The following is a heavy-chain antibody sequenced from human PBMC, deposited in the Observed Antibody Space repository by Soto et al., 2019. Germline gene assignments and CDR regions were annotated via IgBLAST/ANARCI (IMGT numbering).Heavy chain of an antibody. CDR3: AKVALPRDYGYNRVCYFDY. CDR1: GFTFSSYA. D-gene: IGHD5-18*01. J-gene: IGHJ4*02. CDR2: ISGSGGST. Sequence: EVQLLESGGGLVQPGGSLRLSCAASGFTFSSYAMSWVRQAPGKGLEWVSAISGSGGSTYYADSVKGRFTISRDNSKNKLYLQMNSLRAEDTAVYYCAKVALPRDYGYNRVCYFDYWGQGTLVTVSS. V-gene: IGHV3-23*01.